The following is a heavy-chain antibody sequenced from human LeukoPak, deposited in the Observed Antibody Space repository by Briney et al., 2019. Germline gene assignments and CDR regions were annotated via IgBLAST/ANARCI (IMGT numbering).Heavy chain of an antibody. CDR1: GFTFSSYA. CDR3: AKYHSGYTYFDAFDI. D-gene: IGHD5-18*01. CDR2: ISGSGDNT. Sequence: GGSLRLSCAASGFTFSSYAMSWVRQAPGKGLEWVSTISGSGDNTYYADSVKGRFTISRGNSKNTLYLQMNSLRAEDTAVYYCAKYHSGYTYFDAFDIWGQGTMVTVSS. J-gene: IGHJ3*02. V-gene: IGHV3-23*01.